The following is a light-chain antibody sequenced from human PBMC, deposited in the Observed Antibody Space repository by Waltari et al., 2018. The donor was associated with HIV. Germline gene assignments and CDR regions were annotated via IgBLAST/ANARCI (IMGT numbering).Light chain of an antibody. V-gene: IGLV1-47*01. CDR1: SSHIGSNY. CDR3: AAWDDSLSGLVV. CDR2: RNN. J-gene: IGLJ2*01. Sequence: QSVLTQPPSASGPPGQRVTLSCSGSSSHIGSNYVYWYQPLPGTAPKLLSYRNNQRPSGVPDRFSGSKSGTSASLAISGLRSEDEADYYCAAWDDSLSGLVVFGGGTKLTVL.